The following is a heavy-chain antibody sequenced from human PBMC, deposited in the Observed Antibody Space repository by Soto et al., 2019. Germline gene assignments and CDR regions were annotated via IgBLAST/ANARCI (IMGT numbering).Heavy chain of an antibody. J-gene: IGHJ1*01. CDR3: AINPVFRFEHPEYFQH. Sequence: GGSLRLSCAASGFTVSSNYMSWVRQAPGKGLEWVSVIYSGGSTYYADSVKGRFTISRDNSKNTLYLQMNSLRAEDTAVYYCAINPVFRFEHPEYFQHWGQGTLVTVSS. CDR1: GFTVSSNY. CDR2: IYSGGST. V-gene: IGHV3-66*01. D-gene: IGHD3-10*01.